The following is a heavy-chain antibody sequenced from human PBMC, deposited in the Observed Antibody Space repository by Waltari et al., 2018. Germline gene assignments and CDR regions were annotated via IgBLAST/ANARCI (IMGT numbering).Heavy chain of an antibody. CDR1: GFTFSSYA. Sequence: QVQLVESGGGVVQPGRSLRLSCAASGFTFSSYAMHWVRQAPGKGLGWVAVISYDGSNKYYADPVKGRFTISRDNSKNTLYLQMNSRRAEDTAVYYCASSGSYCGGDCPMGYWGQGTLVTVSS. D-gene: IGHD2-21*01. J-gene: IGHJ4*02. V-gene: IGHV3-30-3*01. CDR3: ASSGSYCGGDCPMGY. CDR2: ISYDGSNK.